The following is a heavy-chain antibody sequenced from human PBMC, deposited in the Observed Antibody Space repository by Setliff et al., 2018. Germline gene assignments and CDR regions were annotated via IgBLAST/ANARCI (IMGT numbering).Heavy chain of an antibody. Sequence: ASVKVSCKTSGYTFSDYGIAWVRQAPGQGLEWMGWISAHTGNTFYSPKFHGRLTLTTDTSTRTAYMQLRSLDSDDTAVYYCSRLVRFCIRTPCQRLSGGDFWGQGTLVTVSS. J-gene: IGHJ4*02. D-gene: IGHD2-2*01. CDR1: GYTFSDYG. CDR3: SRLVRFCIRTPCQRLSGGDF. V-gene: IGHV1-18*01. CDR2: ISAHTGNT.